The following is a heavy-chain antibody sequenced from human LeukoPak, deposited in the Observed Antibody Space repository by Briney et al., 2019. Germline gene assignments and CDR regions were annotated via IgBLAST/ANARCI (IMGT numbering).Heavy chain of an antibody. V-gene: IGHV1-46*01. D-gene: IGHD6-6*01. CDR1: GYTFTSYY. Sequence: ASVKVSCKASGYTFTSYYMHWVRQAPGQGLEWMGIINPSGGSTSYAQKFQGRVTMTRDTSTSTVYMELSSLRSEDTAVYYCARVRKSIAARLDAFDSWGQGTLVTVSS. CDR3: ARVRKSIAARLDAFDS. CDR2: INPSGGST. J-gene: IGHJ4*02.